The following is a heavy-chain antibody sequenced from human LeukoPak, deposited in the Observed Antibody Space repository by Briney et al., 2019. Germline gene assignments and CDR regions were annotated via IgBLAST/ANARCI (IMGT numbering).Heavy chain of an antibody. CDR2: INRDGSQK. CDR3: ARDVTYYDSSYYYDAFDL. J-gene: IGHJ3*01. V-gene: IGHV3-7*01. D-gene: IGHD3-22*01. CDR1: GFTFTNYW. Sequence: PGGSLRLSCAASGFTFTNYWMTWVRQAPGKGLEWVANINRDGSQKHYVDSVWGRFTISRDNAKSSLYPQLNSLRAEDTAVYYCARDVTYYDSSYYYDAFDLWGQGTMVTVSS.